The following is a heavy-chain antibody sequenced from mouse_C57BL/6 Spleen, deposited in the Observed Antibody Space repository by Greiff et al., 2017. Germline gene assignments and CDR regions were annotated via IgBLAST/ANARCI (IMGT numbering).Heavy chain of an antibody. CDR1: GYSITSGYY. CDR2: ISYDGSN. CDR3: ARDTTEY. D-gene: IGHD1-1*01. Sequence: EVQLQQSGPGLVKPSQSLSLTCSVTGYSITSGYYWNWIRQFPGNKLEWMGYISYDGSNNYNPSLKNRISITRDTSKNQFFLKLNSVTTEDTATYYCARDTTEYWGQGTTLTVSS. V-gene: IGHV3-6*01. J-gene: IGHJ2*01.